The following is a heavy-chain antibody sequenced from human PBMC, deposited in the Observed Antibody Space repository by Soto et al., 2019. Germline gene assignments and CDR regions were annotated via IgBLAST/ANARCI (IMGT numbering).Heavy chain of an antibody. CDR2: LYYSGST. Sequence: QLQLQESGPGLVKPSETLSLTCNVSGGSIGTRNYYWAWIRQPPGKGLEWIGSLYYSGSTYYNPALTSRVTISVDTSKNQFSLKVTSVTAADTAVYYCARHYSSGWDYFDYWGQGTLVTVSS. D-gene: IGHD6-19*01. J-gene: IGHJ4*02. CDR3: ARHYSSGWDYFDY. CDR1: GGSIGTRNYY. V-gene: IGHV4-39*01.